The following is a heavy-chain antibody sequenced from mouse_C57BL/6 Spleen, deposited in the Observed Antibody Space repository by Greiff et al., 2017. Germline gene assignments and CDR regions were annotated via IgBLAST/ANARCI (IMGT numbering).Heavy chain of an antibody. V-gene: IGHV1-64*01. D-gene: IGHD1-1*01. J-gene: IGHJ1*03. CDR1: GYTFTSYW. CDR3: ARDYYGSSWYFDV. Sequence: QVQLQQPGAELVKPGASVKLSCKASGYTFTSYWMHWVKQRPGQGLEWIGMIHPTSGSTNYNEKFKSKATLTVDKSSSTAYMQLSSLTSEDSAVYYCARDYYGSSWYFDVWGTGTTVTVAS. CDR2: IHPTSGST.